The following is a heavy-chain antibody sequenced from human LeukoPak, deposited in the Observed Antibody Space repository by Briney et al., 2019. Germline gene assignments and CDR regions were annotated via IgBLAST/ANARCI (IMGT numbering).Heavy chain of an antibody. CDR2: INQDGSGK. CDR1: GFAFSSDW. CDR3: ARDSETSGFDY. Sequence: PGGSLRLSCTASGFAFSSDWMTWVRQAPGKGLEWVANINQDGSGKYYVNSVKGRFTISRDNAENSLFLQMNSLTAEDTAVYFCARDSETSGFDYWGQGTLVTVSS. J-gene: IGHJ4*02. V-gene: IGHV3-7*04.